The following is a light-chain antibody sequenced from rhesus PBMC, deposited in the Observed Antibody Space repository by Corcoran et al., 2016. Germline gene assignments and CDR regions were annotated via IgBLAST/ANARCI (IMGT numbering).Light chain of an antibody. V-gene: IGKV1-25*01. CDR3: QQYSRCPLT. CDR1: QDISQS. J-gene: IGKJ4*01. Sequence: DIQMTQSPSSLSASVGDRVTITCRASQDISQSLAWYQQTPGKAPKVLVYGASTLHPGVPSRFRGSGSGTDFTLTIDSLQPEDFVIYVCQQYSRCPLTFGGGTKVELK. CDR2: GAS.